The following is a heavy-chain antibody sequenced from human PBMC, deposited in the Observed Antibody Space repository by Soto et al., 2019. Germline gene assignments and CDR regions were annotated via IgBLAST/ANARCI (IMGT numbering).Heavy chain of an antibody. CDR3: ARDAGFDRFDY. CDR2: IDQDGSET. V-gene: IGHV3-7*04. Sequence: GGSLRLSCAASGFTFTTSWMAWVRLAPGNGLEWVANIDQDGSETNYLDSVKGRFTISRDNAKNSLFLQMNSLRAEDTAVYYCARDAGFDRFDYWGQVTLVTVSS. J-gene: IGHJ4*02. CDR1: GFTFTTSW.